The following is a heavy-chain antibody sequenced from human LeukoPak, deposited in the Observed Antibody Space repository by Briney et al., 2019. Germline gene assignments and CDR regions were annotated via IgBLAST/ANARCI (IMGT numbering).Heavy chain of an antibody. CDR2: IYYSGTTST. Sequence: SETLSLTCTVSIGSITTYHWSWIRQSPGKGLEWIGYIYYSGTTSTNYNPSLKSRVTISVDTPKNQFSLKLSSVTAADTALYYCARSRDGYNYIEYWGQGTLVTVSS. CDR1: IGSITTYH. D-gene: IGHD5-24*01. CDR3: ARSRDGYNYIEY. J-gene: IGHJ4*02. V-gene: IGHV4-59*01.